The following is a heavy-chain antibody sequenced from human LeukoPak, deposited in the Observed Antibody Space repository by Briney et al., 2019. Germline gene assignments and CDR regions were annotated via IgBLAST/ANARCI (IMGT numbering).Heavy chain of an antibody. CDR3: ARENGPDYDFWSGRPFDY. V-gene: IGHV3-7*01. CDR2: IDPDGSHQ. D-gene: IGHD3-3*01. Sequence: GGSLRLSCVGSGFTFSDYWATWVRQAPGKGLEWVANIDPDGSHQYYVDSVKGRFTISKDNAKNSLYLQMNSLRAEDTAVYYCARENGPDYDFWSGRPFDYWGQGTLVTVSS. J-gene: IGHJ4*02. CDR1: GFTFSDYW.